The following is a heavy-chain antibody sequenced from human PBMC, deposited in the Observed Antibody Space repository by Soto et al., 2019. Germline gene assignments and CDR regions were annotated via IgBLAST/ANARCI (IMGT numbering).Heavy chain of an antibody. CDR1: GGTFSTST. Sequence: QVQVVQSGAEVKKPGSSVKVSCKASGGTFSTSTFSWVRQAPGQGPEWMGRIIPILETADYAQKFQGRVTLPAARSTSTVYMELSSLGYADTAVYYCARDSVIWSDYSGYDVIDSWGKGTLVIVSS. J-gene: IGHJ4*02. CDR3: ARDSVIWSDYSGYDVIDS. D-gene: IGHD5-12*01. V-gene: IGHV1-69*08. CDR2: IIPILETA.